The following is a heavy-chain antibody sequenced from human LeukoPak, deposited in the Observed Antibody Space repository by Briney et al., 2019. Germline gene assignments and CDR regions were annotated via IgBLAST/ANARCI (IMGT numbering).Heavy chain of an antibody. J-gene: IGHJ4*02. CDR2: ISYDGSNK. D-gene: IGHD2-2*01. Sequence: PGRSLRLSCAASGFTFSNYGMHWVRQAPGKGLEWVAVISYDGSNKYYADSVKGRFDISRDNSKNTLYLQMNSLRAEDTAVYYCAKAYGYCTTTSCSHEEFDYWGQGTLVTVSS. CDR3: AKAYGYCTTTSCSHEEFDY. V-gene: IGHV3-30*18. CDR1: GFTFSNYG.